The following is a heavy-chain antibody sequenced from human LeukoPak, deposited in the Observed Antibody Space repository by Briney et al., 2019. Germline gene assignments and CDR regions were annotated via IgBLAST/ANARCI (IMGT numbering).Heavy chain of an antibody. J-gene: IGHJ3*02. CDR2: ITSSGSTI. V-gene: IGHV3-48*03. CDR1: GSTFSSYE. Sequence: AGGSLRLSCAASGSTFSSYEMNWVRQAPGKGLEWVSYITSSGSTIYYADSVKGRFTISRDNAKSSLYLQMNSLRAEDTAVYYCAREGALTVTKDAFDIWGQGTMVTVSS. D-gene: IGHD4-17*01. CDR3: AREGALTVTKDAFDI.